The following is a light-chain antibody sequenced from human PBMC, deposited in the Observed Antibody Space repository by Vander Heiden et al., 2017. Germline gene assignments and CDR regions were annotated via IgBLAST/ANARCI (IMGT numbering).Light chain of an antibody. Sequence: DIQMTQSPSSLSPSVGDRVTITCRASQGISNYLAWYQQKPGKVPKVLIYAASTLQSGVPSRFSGSGSGTDFTLSISSLQPEDVATYYCQTYNIAPITFGQGTRLEIK. J-gene: IGKJ5*01. CDR3: QTYNIAPIT. CDR1: QGISNY. V-gene: IGKV1-27*01. CDR2: AAS.